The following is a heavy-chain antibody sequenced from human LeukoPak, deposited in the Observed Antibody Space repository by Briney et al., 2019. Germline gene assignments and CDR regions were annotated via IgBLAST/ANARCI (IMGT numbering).Heavy chain of an antibody. CDR3: ATSYGSGSYYDHYYYGMDV. V-gene: IGHV3-23*01. J-gene: IGHJ6*02. CDR2: ISGSGGST. Sequence: GGSLRLSCAASGFTFSSYWMHWVRQAPGKGLEWVSAISGSGGSTYYADSVKGRFTISRDNSKNTLYLQMNSLRAEDTAVYYCATSYGSGSYYDHYYYGMDVWGQGTTVIVSS. CDR1: GFTFSSYW. D-gene: IGHD3-10*01.